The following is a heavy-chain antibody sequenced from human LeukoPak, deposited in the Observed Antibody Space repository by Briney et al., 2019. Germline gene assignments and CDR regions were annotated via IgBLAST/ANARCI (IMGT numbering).Heavy chain of an antibody. CDR3: AKDLGYDYVWGEGNLYDS. CDR1: GFTFSSYS. CDR2: ISSLSGTI. D-gene: IGHD3-16*01. Sequence: GGSLRLSCAASGFTFSSYSMNWVRQAPGKGLEWVSYISSLSGTIYYADSVKGRFTISRDNAKSSLYLQMDSLRAEDTAVYYCAKDLGYDYVWGEGNLYDSWGQGTLVTVSS. V-gene: IGHV3-48*01. J-gene: IGHJ4*02.